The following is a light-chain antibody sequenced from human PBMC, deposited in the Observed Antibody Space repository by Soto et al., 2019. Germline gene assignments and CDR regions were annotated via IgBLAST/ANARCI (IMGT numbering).Light chain of an antibody. CDR3: QQYNTYPWT. CDR2: DAS. CDR1: QSIVIY. Sequence: DIQMTQSPSSLSASVGDRVTITCRASQSIVIYLNWYQQKPGKAPKLLLYDASTLQSGVPSRFSGSGSGTDFTLTISRLHPDDFATYYRQQYNTYPWTFGQGTKVDIK. J-gene: IGKJ1*01. V-gene: IGKV1-39*01.